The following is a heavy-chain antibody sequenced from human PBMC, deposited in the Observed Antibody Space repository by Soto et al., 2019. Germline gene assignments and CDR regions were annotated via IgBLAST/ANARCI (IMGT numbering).Heavy chain of an antibody. J-gene: IGHJ3*02. Sequence: HPGGSLRLSCAASGFTFSSYAMSWVRQAPGKGLEWVSAISGSGGSTYYADSVKGRFTISRDNSKNTLYLQMNSLRAEDTAVYYFAKDLHRVGQQLGPYGGFDTWGQGTMVTVSS. V-gene: IGHV3-23*01. D-gene: IGHD6-13*01. CDR1: GFTFSSYA. CDR2: ISGSGGST. CDR3: AKDLHRVGQQLGPYGGFDT.